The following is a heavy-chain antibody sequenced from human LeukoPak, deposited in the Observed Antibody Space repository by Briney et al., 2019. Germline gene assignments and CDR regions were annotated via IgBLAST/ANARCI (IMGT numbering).Heavy chain of an antibody. V-gene: IGHV4-39*01. Sequence: SETLSLTCTVSGGSISSSSYYWGWIRQPPGTGLEWIGSISYSRNTYYNPSLKSRVIISVDTSKDQSSLKLNSVTAADTAVYYCARSYYAFSYPRYPDYWGQGTLVTVSS. CDR3: ARSYYAFSYPRYPDY. D-gene: IGHD3-3*01. CDR2: ISYSRNT. J-gene: IGHJ4*02. CDR1: GGSISSSSYY.